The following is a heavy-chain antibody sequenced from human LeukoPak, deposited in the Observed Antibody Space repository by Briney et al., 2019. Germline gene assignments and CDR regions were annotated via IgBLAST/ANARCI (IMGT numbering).Heavy chain of an antibody. CDR3: ARTGWTGSADDGLSDALDI. Sequence: PGGSLRLSCPASGFNFRIYAMTWVRQAPGKGLEWVSVISRSGGSTDYADAVKGRFTISRDNSKNMLYLQMNSLRVEDTAIYYCARTGWTGSADDGLSDALDIWGQGTMVTVS. CDR1: GFNFRIYA. V-gene: IGHV3-23*01. D-gene: IGHD3/OR15-3a*01. J-gene: IGHJ3*02. CDR2: ISRSGGST.